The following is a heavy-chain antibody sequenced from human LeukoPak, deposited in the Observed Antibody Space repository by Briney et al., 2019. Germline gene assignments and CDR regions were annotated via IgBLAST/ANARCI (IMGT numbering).Heavy chain of an antibody. J-gene: IGHJ4*02. CDR1: GFTFSAAW. D-gene: IGHD5-24*01. V-gene: IGHV3-7*04. CDR2: INPDGSVT. Sequence: PGGSLRLSCAVSGFTFSAAWMNWVRQAPGKGLEWVANINPDGSVTTYVDSVKGRFTISRDNAKNSLYLQMNSLGAEDTAVYYCGREQWLQPDYWGQGTLVTVSS. CDR3: GREQWLQPDY.